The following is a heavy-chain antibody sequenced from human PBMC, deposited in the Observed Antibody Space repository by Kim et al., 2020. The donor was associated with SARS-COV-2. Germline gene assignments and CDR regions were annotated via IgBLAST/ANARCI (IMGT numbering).Heavy chain of an antibody. J-gene: IGHJ5*02. CDR3: ARSGSSWRDWFDP. D-gene: IGHD6-13*01. V-gene: IGHV5-10-1*01. Sequence: CSPSFQGNVTISADKSISTAYRQWSSLKASDTAMYYCARSGSSWRDWFDPWGQGTLVTVSS.